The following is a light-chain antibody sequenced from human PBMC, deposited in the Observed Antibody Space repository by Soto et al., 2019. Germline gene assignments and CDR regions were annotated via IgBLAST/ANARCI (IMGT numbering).Light chain of an antibody. CDR1: QTISSSH. CDR2: GAS. J-gene: IGKJ1*01. V-gene: IGKV3-20*01. CDR3: QQYDSSPKT. Sequence: LVLTQSPGTLSLSPGERATLSCRASQTISSSHLAWYQQKPGQAPRLLIFGASTRATGIPDRFSGSGAGAYFNLTISRLEPADFAVYYCQQYDSSPKTFGQGTKVDIK.